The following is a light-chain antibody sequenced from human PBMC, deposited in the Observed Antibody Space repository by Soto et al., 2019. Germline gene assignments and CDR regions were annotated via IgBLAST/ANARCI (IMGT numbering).Light chain of an antibody. J-gene: IGLJ2*01. Sequence: QSVLTQAPSVSGAPGQSVTISCTGSNSKVGADNDVHWYQQSPGTAPKLLIFGNYKRPSGVPDRFSGSKSGTSASLAITGLQAEDEADYYCQSYDISLSAVVFGGGTKVTVL. CDR2: GNY. V-gene: IGLV1-40*01. CDR3: QSYDISLSAVV. CDR1: NSKVGADND.